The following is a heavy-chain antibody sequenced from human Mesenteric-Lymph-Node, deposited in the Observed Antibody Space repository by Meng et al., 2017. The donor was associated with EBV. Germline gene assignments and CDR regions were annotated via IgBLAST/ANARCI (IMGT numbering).Heavy chain of an antibody. CDR2: IYHSGTT. CDR3: ARARGYCSGGACSFWFDP. D-gene: IGHD2-15*01. J-gene: IGHJ5*02. CDR1: GVTIRSSNW. V-gene: IGHV4-4*03. Sequence: HEQPQESGPGLVKRPGSLSVTCAVCGVTIRSSNWQSWLRQSPGKGLQWIGDIYHSGTTNYNQSLKSRLTISVDKSNNHFSLKLTSVTAADTAVYYCARARGYCSGGACSFWFDPWGQGTLVTVSS.